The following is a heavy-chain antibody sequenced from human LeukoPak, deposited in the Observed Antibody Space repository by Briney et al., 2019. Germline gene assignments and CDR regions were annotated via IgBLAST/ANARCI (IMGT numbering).Heavy chain of an antibody. J-gene: IGHJ4*02. CDR3: ARGQIAAAGTWGLDY. D-gene: IGHD6-13*01. CDR1: GFTFSSYG. V-gene: IGHV3-33*01. CDR2: IWYDGSNK. Sequence: GRSLRLSCAASGFTFSSYGMHWVRQAPGKGLEWVAVIWYDGSNKYYADSVKGRFTISRDNSKNTLYLQMNSLRAEDTAVYYCARGQIAAAGTWGLDYWGQGTLVTVSS.